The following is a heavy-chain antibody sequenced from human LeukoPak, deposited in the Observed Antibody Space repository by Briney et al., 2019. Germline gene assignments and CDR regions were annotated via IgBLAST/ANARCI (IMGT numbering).Heavy chain of an antibody. Sequence: ASVKVSCKASGYTFTGYYMHWVRQAPGQGLEWMGWINPNSGGTNYAQKFQGRVTMTRDTSISTAYMELSRLRSDDTAVYYCARGGYYYESSAYYYQNPDYWGEGTLVTVSS. J-gene: IGHJ4*02. CDR1: GYTFTGYY. V-gene: IGHV1-2*02. D-gene: IGHD3-22*01. CDR3: ARGGYYYESSAYYYQNPDY. CDR2: INPNSGGT.